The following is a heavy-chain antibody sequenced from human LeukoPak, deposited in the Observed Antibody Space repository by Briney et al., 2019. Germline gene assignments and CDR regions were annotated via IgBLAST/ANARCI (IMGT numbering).Heavy chain of an antibody. Sequence: GGSLRLSCAASGFTFSSYAMSWVRQAPGKGLGWVSAISGSGGSTYYADSVKGRFTISRDNSKNTLYLQMNSLRAEDTAVYYCAKEGVDYYDSSGYSHWGQGTLVTVSS. D-gene: IGHD3-22*01. CDR1: GFTFSSYA. CDR3: AKEGVDYYDSSGYSH. J-gene: IGHJ4*02. CDR2: ISGSGGST. V-gene: IGHV3-23*01.